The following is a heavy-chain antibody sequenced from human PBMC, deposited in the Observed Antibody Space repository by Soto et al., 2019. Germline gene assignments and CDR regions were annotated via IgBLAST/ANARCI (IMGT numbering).Heavy chain of an antibody. Sequence: SEALSLTCTVSVGSISSGDYYWSWIRRPPGKGLEWIGYIYYSGSTYYNPSLKSRVTISVDTSKNQFSLKLSSVTAADTAVYYCARDRGGEVTSLYGMDVWGQGTTVTVSS. CDR1: VGSISSGDYY. D-gene: IGHD4-4*01. J-gene: IGHJ6*02. CDR3: ARDRGGEVTSLYGMDV. V-gene: IGHV4-30-4*01. CDR2: IYYSGST.